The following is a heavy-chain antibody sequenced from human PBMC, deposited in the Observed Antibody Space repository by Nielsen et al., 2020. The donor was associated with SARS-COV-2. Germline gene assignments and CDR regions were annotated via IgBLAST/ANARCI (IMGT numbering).Heavy chain of an antibody. V-gene: IGHV3-7*03. J-gene: IGHJ4*02. D-gene: IGHD3-10*01. Sequence: GESLKISCAASGFTFSSYWMSWVRQAPGKGLEWVANIKQDGSEKYYVDSVKGRFTISRDNAKNSLYLQMNSLRAEDTALYYCAKDLYPYYYGSGDYWGQGTLVTVSS. CDR2: IKQDGSEK. CDR1: GFTFSSYW. CDR3: AKDLYPYYYGSGDY.